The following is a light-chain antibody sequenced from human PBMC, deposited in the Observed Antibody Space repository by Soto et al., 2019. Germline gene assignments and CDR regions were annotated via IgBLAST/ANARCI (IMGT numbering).Light chain of an antibody. J-gene: IGKJ1*01. CDR3: QKYNSAPRT. CDR2: AAS. Sequence: DIQISQSPSSLSASVGDRVTTTCRASQGISNYLAWYQQKPGKVPKLLIYAASTLQSGVPSRFSGSGSGTDFTLTISSLQPEDVATYYCQKYNSAPRTFGQGTKV. V-gene: IGKV1-27*01. CDR1: QGISNY.